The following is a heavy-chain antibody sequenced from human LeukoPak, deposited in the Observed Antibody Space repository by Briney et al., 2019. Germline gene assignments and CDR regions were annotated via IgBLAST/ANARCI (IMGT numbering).Heavy chain of an antibody. CDR1: GGSISNYY. D-gene: IGHD5-18*01. CDR2: IYYNGST. Sequence: SETLSLTCTVSGGSISNYYWSWIRQPPGKGLEWIGHIYYNGSTNYNPSLKSLVAISVDTSKNQFSLKLSPVTAADTAVYYCARLHDGYRYGADYWGQGTLVTAS. J-gene: IGHJ4*02. CDR3: ARLHDGYRYGADY. V-gene: IGHV4-59*08.